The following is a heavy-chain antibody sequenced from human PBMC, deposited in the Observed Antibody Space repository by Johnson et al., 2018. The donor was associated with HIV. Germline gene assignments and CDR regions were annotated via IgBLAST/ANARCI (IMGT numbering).Heavy chain of an antibody. D-gene: IGHD2-21*02. CDR3: ANTPVDDWYYSEGSDAFDV. Sequence: VQLVESGGGVVQPGRSLRLSCAASGFTFSNYVIHWVRQSPGKGLEWVAVISSDGSNKYYVDSVKGRFTISRDNSENTLYLQMNSLRPEDTAVYYCANTPVDDWYYSEGSDAFDVWGQGTLVTVSS. J-gene: IGHJ3*01. CDR2: ISSDGSNK. V-gene: IGHV3-30*18. CDR1: GFTFSNYV.